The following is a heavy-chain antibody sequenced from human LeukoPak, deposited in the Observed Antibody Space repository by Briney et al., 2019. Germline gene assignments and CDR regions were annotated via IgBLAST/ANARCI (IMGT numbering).Heavy chain of an antibody. CDR1: GGSVSSGDYY. Sequence: PSETLSLTCAVSGGSVSSGDYYWSWLRQPPGKGLEWIGYIYYSGSTYYNPSLKSRVTISVDTSKNQFSLKLSSVTAADTAVYYCARTSQYYGGNQLFDYWGQGTLVTVSS. V-gene: IGHV4-30-4*01. CDR2: IYYSGST. CDR3: ARTSQYYGGNQLFDY. J-gene: IGHJ4*02. D-gene: IGHD4-23*01.